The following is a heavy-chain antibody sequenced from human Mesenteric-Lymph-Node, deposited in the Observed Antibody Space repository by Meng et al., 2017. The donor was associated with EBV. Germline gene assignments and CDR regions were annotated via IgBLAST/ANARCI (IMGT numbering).Heavy chain of an antibody. D-gene: IGHD3-10*02. Sequence: EVQLCDSGGDWVKPGGSLGLSCAASGFSFNFYVMSWVRQAPGKGLEWVSTISGSGDTTSYAESVKGRFTISRDNARNTLYLQMNSMRAEDTAVYYCARHWDYVFDYWGQGTLVTVSS. CDR1: GFSFNFYV. CDR2: ISGSGDTT. CDR3: ARHWDYVFDY. J-gene: IGHJ4*02. V-gene: IGHV3-23*01.